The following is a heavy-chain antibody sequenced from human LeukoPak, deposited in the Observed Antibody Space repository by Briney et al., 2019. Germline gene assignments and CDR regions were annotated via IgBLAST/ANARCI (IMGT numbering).Heavy chain of an antibody. V-gene: IGHV3-74*01. Sequence: PGGSLRLSCAASGFTFSSFWMTWVRQIPGKGLMWVSRINPDGSGTNYADSVKGRFTISRDNAKNTLYLQMDSLRAEDTAVYYCAKGPVNNFGYWGQGTLVTVSS. D-gene: IGHD4-11*01. J-gene: IGHJ4*02. CDR3: AKGPVNNFGY. CDR2: INPDGSGT. CDR1: GFTFSSFW.